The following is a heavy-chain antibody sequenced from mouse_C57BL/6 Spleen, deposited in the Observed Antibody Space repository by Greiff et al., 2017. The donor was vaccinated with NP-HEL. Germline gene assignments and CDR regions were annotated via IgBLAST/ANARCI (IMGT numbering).Heavy chain of an antibody. CDR2: IDPSDSYT. V-gene: IGHV1-50*01. J-gene: IGHJ4*01. CDR3: ITAYDMDD. CDR1: GYTFTSYW. Sequence: VQLQQPGAELVKPGASVKLSCKASGYTFTSYWMQWVKQRPGQGLEWIGEIDPSDSYTNYNQKFKGKATLTVDTSSSTAYMQLSSLTSEDSAVYYCITAYDMDDWGQGTSVTVSS.